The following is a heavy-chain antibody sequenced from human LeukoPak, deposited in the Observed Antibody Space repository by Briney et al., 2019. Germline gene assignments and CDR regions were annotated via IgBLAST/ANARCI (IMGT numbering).Heavy chain of an antibody. CDR2: IHYSGNT. CDR1: GGSISTDY. V-gene: IGHV4-59*01. Sequence: SETLSLTCTVSGGSISTDYWSWIRQSPGKGLEWIGYIHYSGNTNYNPSLKNRVTMSLDTSRDQFSLKLSSVTAADTAVYYCAREWFDPWGQGTLVTVSS. J-gene: IGHJ5*02. CDR3: AREWFDP.